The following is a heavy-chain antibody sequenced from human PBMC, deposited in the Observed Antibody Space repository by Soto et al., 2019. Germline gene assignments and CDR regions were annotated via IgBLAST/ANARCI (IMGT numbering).Heavy chain of an antibody. CDR1: GFTFSDYY. Sequence: GGSLRLSCASSGFTFSDYYMSWIRQAPGKGLEWVSYISSSGSTIYYADSVKGRFTISRDNAKNSLYLQMNSLRAEDTAVYYCATGLYMVRGAPDYWGQGTLVTVSS. J-gene: IGHJ4*02. CDR3: ATGLYMVRGAPDY. D-gene: IGHD3-10*01. V-gene: IGHV3-11*01. CDR2: ISSSGSTI.